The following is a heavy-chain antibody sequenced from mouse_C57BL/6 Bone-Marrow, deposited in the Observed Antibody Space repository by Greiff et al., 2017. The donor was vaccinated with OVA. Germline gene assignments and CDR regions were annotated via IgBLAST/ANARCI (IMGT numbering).Heavy chain of an antibody. Sequence: EVKLMESGAELVRPGASVKLSCTASGFNIKDDYMHWVKQRPEQGLEWIGWIDPENGDTEYASKFQGKATITADTSSNTAYLQLSSLTSEDTAVYYCTTWGGWFAYWGQGTLVTVSA. CDR3: TTWGGWFAY. CDR1: GFNIKDDY. J-gene: IGHJ3*01. V-gene: IGHV14-4*01. CDR2: IDPENGDT.